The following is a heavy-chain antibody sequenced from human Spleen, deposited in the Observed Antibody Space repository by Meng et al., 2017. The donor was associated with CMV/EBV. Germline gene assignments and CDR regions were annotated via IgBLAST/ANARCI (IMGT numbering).Heavy chain of an antibody. CDR1: GFTLSKYW. Sequence: GGSLRLSCAASGFTLSKYWMSWIRQAPGKGLEWVSYISTSGGTVYYADSVKGRFTISRDNTNKSLFLQMNSLRVDDTAIYYCARDFVTAYSGFYVWGQGTTVTVSS. J-gene: IGHJ6*02. CDR3: ARDFVTAYSGFYV. D-gene: IGHD2-21*01. V-gene: IGHV3-11*01. CDR2: ISTSGGTV.